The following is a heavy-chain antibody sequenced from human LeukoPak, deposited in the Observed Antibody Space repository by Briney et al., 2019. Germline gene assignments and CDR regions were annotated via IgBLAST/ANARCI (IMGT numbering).Heavy chain of an antibody. CDR2: ISGSGSST. V-gene: IGHV3-23*01. CDR1: GFTLSGYA. CDR3: AKDGSYFDFDY. D-gene: IGHD1-26*01. Sequence: GGSLRLSCAASGFTLSGYAMSWVRQAPGKGLEWVSAISGSGSSTYYADSVKGRFTISRDNSKKTLYLQMSSLRAEDTAVYYCAKDGSYFDFDYWGQGTLVTVSS. J-gene: IGHJ4*02.